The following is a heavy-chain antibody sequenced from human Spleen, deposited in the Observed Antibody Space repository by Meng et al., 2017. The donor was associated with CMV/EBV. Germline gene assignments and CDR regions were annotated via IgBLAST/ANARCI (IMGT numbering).Heavy chain of an antibody. Sequence: GESLKISCAASGFLFSSYRMNWVRQTPGKGLEWVSSISSSSSYKYFADSVRGRFTISRDNAKNSVYLQMNSLRANDTAVYYCARSGLVIVGATGGDYWGQGTLVTVSS. CDR2: ISSSSSYK. V-gene: IGHV3-21*01. J-gene: IGHJ4*02. CDR3: ARSGLVIVGATGGDY. CDR1: GFLFSSYR. D-gene: IGHD1-26*01.